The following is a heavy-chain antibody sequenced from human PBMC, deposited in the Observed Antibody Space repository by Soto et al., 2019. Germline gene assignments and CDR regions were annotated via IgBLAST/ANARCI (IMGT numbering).Heavy chain of an antibody. D-gene: IGHD6-19*01. CDR3: ARTPRAVAGTAGMDV. V-gene: IGHV4-34*01. J-gene: IGHJ6*02. CDR2: INHSRST. CDR1: GGSLSDYY. Sequence: QVQLQQWGAGLLKSSETLSFTCAVYGGSLSDYYWSWIRQPPGKGLEWIGEINHSRSTNYNPSLKSRVTISVDTSKNQFSLKVSSVTAADTAVYYCARTPRAVAGTAGMDVWGQGTTVTVSS.